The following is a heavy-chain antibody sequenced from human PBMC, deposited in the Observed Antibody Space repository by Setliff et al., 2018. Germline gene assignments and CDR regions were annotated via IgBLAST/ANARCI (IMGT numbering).Heavy chain of an antibody. Sequence: PSETLSLTCTVSGDSISTYYWSWIRRPAGKGLEWIGRVFVDGSTNYNPSLKSRVTMSVDTSKNQFSLKLTSVTAADTAIYYCARDTSSAWAAWFDPWSQGILVTVSS. CDR2: VFVDGST. J-gene: IGHJ5*02. CDR3: ARDTSSAWAAWFDP. D-gene: IGHD3-22*01. V-gene: IGHV4-4*07. CDR1: GDSISTYY.